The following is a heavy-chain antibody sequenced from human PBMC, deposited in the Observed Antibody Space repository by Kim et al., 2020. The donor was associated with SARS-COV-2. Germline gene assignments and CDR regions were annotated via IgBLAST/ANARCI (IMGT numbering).Heavy chain of an antibody. CDR3: ARKFSDTYTSFYFGP. Sequence: GGSLRLSCVASGFTFSDYGMSWVRQAPGKGLEWVSSIRNRGGDTYYADSVRGRFTISRDNSHNTLYLQMNSLRAEDTALYYCARKFSDTYTSFYFGPWGQGALVTVPS. CDR1: GFTFSDYG. J-gene: IGHJ5*02. D-gene: IGHD2-2*02. V-gene: IGHV3-23*01. CDR2: IRNRGGDT.